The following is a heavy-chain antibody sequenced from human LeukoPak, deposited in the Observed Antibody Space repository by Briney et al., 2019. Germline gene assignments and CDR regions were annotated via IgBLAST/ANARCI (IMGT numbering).Heavy chain of an antibody. CDR1: VDSVSSNSVT. J-gene: IGHJ5*02. D-gene: IGHD2-2*01. CDR2: TYYRSTWYN. V-gene: IGHV6-1*01. CDR3: ARRLTQYDCFDP. Sequence: SHTLSLTCAISVDSVSSNSVTLNWIKQSPSRGLEWLGRTYYRSTWYNDYAVSVRGRITVNPDTSKNQFSLHLNSVTPEDTAVYYCARRLTQYDCFDPWGQGILVTVSS.